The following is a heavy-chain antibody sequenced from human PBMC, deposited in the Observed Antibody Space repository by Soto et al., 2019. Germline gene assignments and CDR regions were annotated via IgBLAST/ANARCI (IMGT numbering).Heavy chain of an antibody. V-gene: IGHV1-69*02. Sequence: QVQLVQSGAEVTKPGSSVKVSCKASGGTFSSYTISWVRQAPGQGLEWMGRIIPILGIANYAHKFQGRVTITADKSTSTAYMELSRLRSEDTAVYYCARVQFGEVPFDYWGQGTLVTVSS. CDR2: IIPILGIA. D-gene: IGHD3-10*01. J-gene: IGHJ4*02. CDR1: GGTFSSYT. CDR3: ARVQFGEVPFDY.